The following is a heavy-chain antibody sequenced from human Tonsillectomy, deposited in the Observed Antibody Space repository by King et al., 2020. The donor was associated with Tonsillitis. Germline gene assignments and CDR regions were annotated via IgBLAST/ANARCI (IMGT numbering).Heavy chain of an antibody. CDR3: AILSPNTGMAADY. CDR1: GYSFTSYW. V-gene: IGHV5-10-1*03. Sequence: VQLVESGAEVKKSGESLRISCKGSGYSFTSYWISWVRQIPGKGLEWMGRINPSDSNTNYSPSFQGHVTISADKSISAAYLQWSSLKASDTAMYYCAILSPNTGMAADYWGQGTLVTVSS. CDR2: INPSDSNT. D-gene: IGHD5-18*01. J-gene: IGHJ4*02.